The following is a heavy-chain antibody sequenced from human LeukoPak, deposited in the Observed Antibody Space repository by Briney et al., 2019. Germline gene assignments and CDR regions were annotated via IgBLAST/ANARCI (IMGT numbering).Heavy chain of an antibody. Sequence: GGSLRLSCAASGFTFSSYAMSWVRQAPGKGLEWVSAISGSGGSTHYADSVKGRFTISRDNSKNTLYLQMNSLRAEDTAVYYCASGVLRYFDCLSWGQGTLVTVSS. CDR2: ISGSGGST. CDR3: ASGVLRYFDCLS. D-gene: IGHD3-9*01. V-gene: IGHV3-23*01. J-gene: IGHJ5*02. CDR1: GFTFSSYA.